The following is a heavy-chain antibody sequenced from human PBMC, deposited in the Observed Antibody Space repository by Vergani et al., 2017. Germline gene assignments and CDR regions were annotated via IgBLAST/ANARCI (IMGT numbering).Heavy chain of an antibody. J-gene: IGHJ4*02. CDR3: ARLGGRDSSGSKYFDY. Sequence: EVQLVQSGAEVKKPGESLKISCQISGYSFTNYWIGWVRQMPGKGLEWMGIIHPADSDTRYSPSFQGQVTISVDKSISTAYLQRSSLRASDSAMYYCARLGGRDSSGSKYFDYWGQGALVADCS. CDR1: GYSFTNYW. V-gene: IGHV5-51*01. CDR2: IHPADSDT. D-gene: IGHD3-22*01.